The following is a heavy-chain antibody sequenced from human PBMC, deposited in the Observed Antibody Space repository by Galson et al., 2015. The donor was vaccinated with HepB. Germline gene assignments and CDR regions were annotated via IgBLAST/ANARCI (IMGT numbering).Heavy chain of an antibody. CDR1: GFTVSSNY. CDR2: IYSGGST. CDR3: ARLRDYYDSSGFDY. Sequence: SLRLSCAASGFTVSSNYMSWVRQAPGKGLEWVSVIYSGGSTYYADSVKGRFTISRDNSKNTLYLQMNSLRAEDTAVYYCARLRDYYDSSGFDYWGQGTLVTVSS. V-gene: IGHV3-66*01. D-gene: IGHD3-22*01. J-gene: IGHJ4*02.